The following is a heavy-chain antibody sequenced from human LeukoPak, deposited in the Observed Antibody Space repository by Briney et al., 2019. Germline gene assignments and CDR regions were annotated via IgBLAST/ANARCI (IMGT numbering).Heavy chain of an antibody. CDR2: IYTSGST. Sequence: SETLSLTCTVSGGSISSYYWSWIRQPAGKGLEWIGRIYTSGSTNYNPSLKSRVTMSVDTSKNQFSLKLSSVTAADTAVYYSARGLYYYDSPDAFDIWGQGTMVTVSS. D-gene: IGHD3-22*01. CDR3: ARGLYYYDSPDAFDI. V-gene: IGHV4-4*07. J-gene: IGHJ3*02. CDR1: GGSISSYY.